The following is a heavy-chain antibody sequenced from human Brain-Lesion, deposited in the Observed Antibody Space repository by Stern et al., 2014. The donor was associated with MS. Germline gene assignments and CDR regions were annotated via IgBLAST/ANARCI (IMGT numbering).Heavy chain of an antibody. CDR3: ARDQRGITIFGVVTDYYYLGMDV. Sequence: VQLVESRAEVKKPGASVKVSCKTSGYIFTGFYIHWVRQAPGKGLEWMAWIHPNTGGTKYSQKFQGRVTMRRDTYIRTAYLEPSSLTSDDTAVYYCARDQRGITIFGVVTDYYYLGMDVWGQGTTVTVSS. D-gene: IGHD3-3*01. CDR1: GYIFTGFY. CDR2: IHPNTGGT. J-gene: IGHJ6*02. V-gene: IGHV1-2*02.